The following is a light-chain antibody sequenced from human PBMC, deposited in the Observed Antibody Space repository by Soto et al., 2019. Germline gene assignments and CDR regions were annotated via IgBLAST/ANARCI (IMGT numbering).Light chain of an antibody. CDR2: SAS. Sequence: ETVLTQSPGTLSLSPGERATLSCRASQTVSSTYLAWYQQKPGQPPRLLIYSASSRATGIPDRFSGSGSGTDFTLTISRLEPEDFAVYYCQQYGSSPPSWTFGQGTKVEIK. J-gene: IGKJ1*01. CDR3: QQYGSSPPSWT. V-gene: IGKV3-20*01. CDR1: QTVSSTY.